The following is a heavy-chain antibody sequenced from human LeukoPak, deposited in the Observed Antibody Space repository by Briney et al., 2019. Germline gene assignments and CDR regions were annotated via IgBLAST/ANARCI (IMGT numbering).Heavy chain of an antibody. CDR1: GGFFSGYY. CDR3: AIIPPGYSYGFDY. D-gene: IGHD5-18*01. J-gene: IGHJ4*02. Sequence: SETLSLTCTVSGGFFSGYYWSWIRQPPGKGLEWVGCIYYGGSNQYNPSLKSRVSISLDTSKNQFSLKLSSVTAADTAVYYCAIIPPGYSYGFDYWGQGTLVTVSS. CDR2: IYYGGSN. V-gene: IGHV4-59*08.